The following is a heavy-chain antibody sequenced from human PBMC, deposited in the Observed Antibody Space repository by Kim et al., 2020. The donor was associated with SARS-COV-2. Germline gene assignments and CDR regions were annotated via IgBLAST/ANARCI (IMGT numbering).Heavy chain of an antibody. V-gene: IGHV4-31*03. CDR2: IYYSGST. CDR1: GGSISSGGYY. J-gene: IGHJ3*02. Sequence: SETLSLTCTVSGGSISSGGYYWSWIRQHPGKGLEWIGYIYYSGSTYYNPSLKSRVTISVDTSKNQFSLKLSSVTAADMAVYYCARDPNRGWRNDAFDIWGQGTMVTVSS. D-gene: IGHD6-19*01. CDR3: ARDPNRGWRNDAFDI.